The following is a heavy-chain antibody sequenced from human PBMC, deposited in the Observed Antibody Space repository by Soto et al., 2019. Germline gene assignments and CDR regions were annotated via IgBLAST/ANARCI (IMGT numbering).Heavy chain of an antibody. Sequence: QVPLVESGGGVVQPGRSLRLSFAASGFIFSNYGMHWVRQAPGKGLEWVALIWYDGSNENYGDSVKGRFTISRDNSKTALYLQMNSLRAEDTAMYYCARVADYGGTVWLDHWGQGTLVTVSS. J-gene: IGHJ5*02. D-gene: IGHD4-17*01. CDR3: ARVADYGGTVWLDH. CDR1: GFIFSNYG. V-gene: IGHV3-33*01. CDR2: IWYDGSNE.